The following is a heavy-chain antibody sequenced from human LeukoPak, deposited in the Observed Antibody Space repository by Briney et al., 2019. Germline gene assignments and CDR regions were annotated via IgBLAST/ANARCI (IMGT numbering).Heavy chain of an antibody. CDR2: ISGRSTTI. CDR1: GFSFSSHS. J-gene: IGHJ4*02. V-gene: IGHV3-48*01. Sequence: GGSLRLSCAASGFSFSSHSMNWVRQAPGKGLEWLSYISGRSTTIYYADSVKGRFTISRDNAKNSLFLQMNSLRAEDTAVYFCARDDSDFGDYIDYWGQGTPVAVSS. D-gene: IGHD4-17*01. CDR3: ARDDSDFGDYIDY.